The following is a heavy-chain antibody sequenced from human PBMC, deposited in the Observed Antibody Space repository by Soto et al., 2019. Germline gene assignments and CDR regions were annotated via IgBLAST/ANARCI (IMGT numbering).Heavy chain of an antibody. J-gene: IGHJ4*02. CDR1: GYTFTSYD. D-gene: IGHD4-17*01. CDR2: MNPNIGNT. Sequence: QVQLVQSGAEVKKPGASVKVSCKASGYTFTSYDINWVRQASGQGLEWMGWMNPNIGNTGYAQKFQGRVTMTRNTSISTAYMEPSSLRSEDTDEYYCARPTNAYGDRHWGQGTLVTVSS. CDR3: ARPTNAYGDRH. V-gene: IGHV1-8*01.